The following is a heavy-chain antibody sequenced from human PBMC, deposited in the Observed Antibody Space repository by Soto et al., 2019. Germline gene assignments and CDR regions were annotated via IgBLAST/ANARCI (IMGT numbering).Heavy chain of an antibody. CDR3: ARGPGGGPHGLDY. V-gene: IGHV3-30-3*01. D-gene: IGHD2-15*01. CDR2: ISYDGSNK. CDR1: GFTFSSYA. Sequence: PGGSLRLSCAASGFTFSSYAMHWVRQAPGKGLEWVAVISYDGSNKYYADSVKGRFTISRDNSKNTLYLQMNSLRAEDTAVYYCARGPGGGPHGLDYWGQGTLVTVSS. J-gene: IGHJ4*02.